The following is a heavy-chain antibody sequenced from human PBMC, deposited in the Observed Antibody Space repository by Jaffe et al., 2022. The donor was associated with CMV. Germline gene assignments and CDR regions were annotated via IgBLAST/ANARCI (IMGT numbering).Heavy chain of an antibody. J-gene: IGHJ5*02. Sequence: QVTLRESGPALVKPTQTLTLTCTFSGFSLSTSGMCVSWIRQPPGKALEWLARIDWDDDKYYSTSLKTRLTISKDTSKNQVVLTMTNMDPVDTATYYCARIRDDYGDYEGMQDWFDPWGQGTLVTVSS. CDR1: GFSLSTSGMC. V-gene: IGHV2-70*15. CDR2: IDWDDDK. CDR3: ARIRDDYGDYEGMQDWFDP. D-gene: IGHD4-17*01.